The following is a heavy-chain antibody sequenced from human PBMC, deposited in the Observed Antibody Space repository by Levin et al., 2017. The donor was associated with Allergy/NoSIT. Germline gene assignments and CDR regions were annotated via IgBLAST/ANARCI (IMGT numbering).Heavy chain of an antibody. CDR3: ARDIDTTNHYTPSD. CDR2: IWYHGNKR. J-gene: IGHJ4*02. Sequence: PGVSLRLSCVASGFTLTQYGIHWVRQAPGKGLEWVAVIWYHGNKRYYEDSVEGRFTISRDISKNTVYLQMDSLRAEDTAIYYCARDIDTTNHYTPSDWGQGTLVTVSS. V-gene: IGHV3-33*01. D-gene: IGHD2-8*01. CDR1: GFTLTQYG.